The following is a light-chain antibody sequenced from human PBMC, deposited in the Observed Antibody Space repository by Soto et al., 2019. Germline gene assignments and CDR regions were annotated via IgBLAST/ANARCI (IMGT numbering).Light chain of an antibody. CDR1: ESINSW. J-gene: IGKJ4*01. V-gene: IGKV1-5*03. CDR3: QQYNRYPLT. Sequence: DIQMTQSPSTLSASVGDRVTITCRASESINSWLAWYQQKPGKAPKLLIQRASSLESGVPSRFSGSGSGTEFPLTISSLQPDDFASYFCQQYNRYPLTFGGGTKVEI. CDR2: RAS.